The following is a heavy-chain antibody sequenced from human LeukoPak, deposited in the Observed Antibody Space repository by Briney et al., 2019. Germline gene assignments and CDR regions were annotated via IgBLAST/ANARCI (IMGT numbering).Heavy chain of an antibody. CDR2: IIPILGIA. CDR1: GGTFSSYA. Sequence: PGASVKVSCKASGGTFSSYAISWVRQAPGQGLEWMGRIIPILGIANYAQKFQGRVTITADKSTSTAYMELSRLRSDDTAVYYCARASSWYVPLDYWGQGTLVTVSS. D-gene: IGHD6-13*01. CDR3: ARASSWYVPLDY. J-gene: IGHJ4*02. V-gene: IGHV1-69*04.